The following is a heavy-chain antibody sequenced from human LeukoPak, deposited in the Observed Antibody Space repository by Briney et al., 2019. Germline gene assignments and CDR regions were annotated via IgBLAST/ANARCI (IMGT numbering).Heavy chain of an antibody. CDR3: ARHGSYYFWFDP. Sequence: SETLSLTCTVSGGSISSSTYFRGWIRQPPGKGLEWIGSNSGTTYYNPSLKSRVTISVDTSKNQFSLKLNSVTAADTAVYYCARHGSYYFWFDPWGQGTLVTVSS. CDR1: GGSISSSTYF. CDR2: NSGTT. D-gene: IGHD1-26*01. V-gene: IGHV4-39*01. J-gene: IGHJ5*02.